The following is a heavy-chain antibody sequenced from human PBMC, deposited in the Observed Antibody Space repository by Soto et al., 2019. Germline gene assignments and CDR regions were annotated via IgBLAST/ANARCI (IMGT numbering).Heavy chain of an antibody. CDR3: ARVPYYYYYGMDV. Sequence: WETLSLTCTVSGGSVSSGSYYWSWIRQPPGKGLEWIGYIYHSGSTNYNPSLKSRVTISVDTSKNQFSLKLSSVTAADTAVYYCARVPYYYYYGMDVWGQGTTVTVSS. CDR1: GGSVSSGSYY. J-gene: IGHJ6*02. V-gene: IGHV4-61*01. CDR2: IYHSGST.